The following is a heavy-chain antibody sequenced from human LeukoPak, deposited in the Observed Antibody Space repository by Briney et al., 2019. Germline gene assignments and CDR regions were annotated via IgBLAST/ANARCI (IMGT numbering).Heavy chain of an antibody. CDR2: IIPILGIA. CDR3: ASPPFRAGYSSSWYNY. D-gene: IGHD6-13*01. Sequence: SVKVSCKASGGTFSSYAISWVRQAPGQGLEWMGRIIPILGIANYAQKFQGRVTITADKSTSTAYMELSSLRSEDTAVYYCASPPFRAGYSSSWYNYWGQGTLVTVSS. CDR1: GGTFSSYA. J-gene: IGHJ4*02. V-gene: IGHV1-69*04.